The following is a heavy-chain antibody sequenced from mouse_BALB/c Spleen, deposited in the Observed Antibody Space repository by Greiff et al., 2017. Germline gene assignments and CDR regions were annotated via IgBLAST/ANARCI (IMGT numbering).Heavy chain of an antibody. J-gene: IGHJ4*01. CDR3: ARNRYDGGGYYAMDY. V-gene: IGHV1-54*01. CDR1: GYAFTNYL. CDR2: INPGSGGT. Sequence: QVQLQQSGAELVRPGTSVKVSCKASGYAFTNYLIEWVKQRPGQGLEWIGVINPGSGGTNYNEKFKGKATLTADKSSSTAYMQLSSLTSDDSAVYFCARNRYDGGGYYAMDYWGQGTSVTVSS. D-gene: IGHD2-14*01.